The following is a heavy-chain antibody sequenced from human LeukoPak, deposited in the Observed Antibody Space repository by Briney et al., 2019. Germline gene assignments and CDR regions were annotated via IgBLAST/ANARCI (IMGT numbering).Heavy chain of an antibody. CDR3: ARGPAYYYDSSGYYRSFYFDY. CDR2: IYHSGST. V-gene: IGHV4-39*07. D-gene: IGHD3-22*01. J-gene: IGHJ4*02. CDR1: GGSISSSSYY. Sequence: PSETLSLTCTVSGGSISSSSYYWGWIRQPPGKGLEWIGEIYHSGSTNYNPSLKSRVTISVDKSKNQFSLKLKSVTAADTAVYYCARGPAYYYDSSGYYRSFYFDYWGQGTLVTVSS.